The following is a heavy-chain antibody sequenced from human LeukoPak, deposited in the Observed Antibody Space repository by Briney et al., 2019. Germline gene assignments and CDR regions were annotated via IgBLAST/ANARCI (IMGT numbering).Heavy chain of an antibody. D-gene: IGHD6-13*01. CDR2: FSASDGSA. CDR3: AKARIAAAGTGAFDV. Sequence: PGGSLRLSCAASGFTFSSFWMSWVRQAPGKGLEWVSAFSASDGSAQYAESVRGRFTISRDNSKNTLYLQMDSLRAEDTAVYYCAKARIAAAGTGAFDVWGQGTTVTVSS. V-gene: IGHV3-23*01. CDR1: GFTFSSFW. J-gene: IGHJ3*01.